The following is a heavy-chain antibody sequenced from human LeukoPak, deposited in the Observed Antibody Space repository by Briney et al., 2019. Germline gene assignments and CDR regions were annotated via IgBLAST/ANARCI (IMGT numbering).Heavy chain of an antibody. V-gene: IGHV3-23*01. CDR2: ISGSGGST. CDR1: GFTFSSYA. CDR3: EKYSSGWYGNDS. D-gene: IGHD6-19*01. Sequence: GGALRLSCAASGFTFSSYAMSWVPQAPGKGVEGVSAISGSGGSTYYAVSVKGRCTSSRDNSNNTLYLQMTRLRAEDTAVSYCEKYSSGWYGNDSWGQGTLVTVSS. J-gene: IGHJ4*02.